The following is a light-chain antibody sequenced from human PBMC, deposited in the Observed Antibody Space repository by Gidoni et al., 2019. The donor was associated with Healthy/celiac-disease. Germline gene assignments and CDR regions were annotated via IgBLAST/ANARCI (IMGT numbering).Light chain of an antibody. Sequence: DIQMTQSPSSLSASVGDRVTITCRASLGINTYLAWYQQKPGKVPKPLIYAASTLQSGVPSRFSGSGSGTDFTLTISSLQPGDVATYYCQKYNSAPTTFGGGTKVEIK. J-gene: IGKJ4*01. CDR2: AAS. CDR3: QKYNSAPTT. CDR1: LGINTY. V-gene: IGKV1-27*01.